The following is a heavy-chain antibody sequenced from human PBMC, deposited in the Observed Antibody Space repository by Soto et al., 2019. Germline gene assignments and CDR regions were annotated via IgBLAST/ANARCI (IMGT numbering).Heavy chain of an antibody. V-gene: IGHV6-1*01. CDR3: PRLQAVAGTGYDAFDI. D-gene: IGHD6-19*01. CDR1: GDSVSSNSAA. CDR2: TCYRSKWYN. Sequence: SQTLSLTCAISGDSVSSNSAAWNWIRQSPSRGLEWLGRTCYRSKWYNDYAVSVKSRITINPDTSKNQFSLQLNSVTPEDTAVYYCPRLQAVAGTGYDAFDIWGQWTMVTVS. J-gene: IGHJ3*02.